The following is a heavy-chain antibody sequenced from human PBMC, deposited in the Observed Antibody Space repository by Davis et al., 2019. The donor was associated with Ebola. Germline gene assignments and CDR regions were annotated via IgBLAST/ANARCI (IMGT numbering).Heavy chain of an antibody. V-gene: IGHV3-23*01. Sequence: GGSLRLSCAASGFTFSSYAMSWVRQAPGKGLEWVSAISGSGANTYYADSVKDRFTISRDNSENTLYLQMNSLRAEDTAVYYCAKARYSYGYEFDYWGQGTLVTVSS. D-gene: IGHD5-18*01. CDR2: ISGSGANT. J-gene: IGHJ4*02. CDR3: AKARYSYGYEFDY. CDR1: GFTFSSYA.